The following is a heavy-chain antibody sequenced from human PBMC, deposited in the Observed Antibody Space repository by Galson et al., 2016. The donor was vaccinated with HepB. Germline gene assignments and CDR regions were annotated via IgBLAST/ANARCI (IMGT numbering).Heavy chain of an antibody. CDR1: GDSVSSNSAT. CDR3: ARQYSSSSFYYGMDV. V-gene: IGHV6-1*01. D-gene: IGHD6-6*01. J-gene: IGHJ6*02. CDR2: TYYRSKWDN. Sequence: CAISGDSVSSNSATRNWIRQSPSRGLEWLGRTYYRSKWDNDSALSVKSRVTINPDTSTNQFSLHLNSVTPEDTAVYYCARQYSSSSFYYGMDVWGQGTTVTVSS.